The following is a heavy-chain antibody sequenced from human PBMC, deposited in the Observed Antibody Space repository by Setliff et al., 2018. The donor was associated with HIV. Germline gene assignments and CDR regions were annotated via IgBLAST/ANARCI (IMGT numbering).Heavy chain of an antibody. CDR3: ARGSDTTGWSRYYYYMDV. CDR1: GGSISRGSYY. V-gene: IGHV4-61*02. CDR2: LHASGST. Sequence: SETLSLTCTVSGGSISRGSYYWAWIRQPAGKGLEWIGRLHASGSTNYNPSLKSRVTMSVDTSKNQFSLKLSSVTAADTAMYYCARGSDTTGWSRYYYYMDVWGKGTTVTVSS. J-gene: IGHJ6*03. D-gene: IGHD6-19*01.